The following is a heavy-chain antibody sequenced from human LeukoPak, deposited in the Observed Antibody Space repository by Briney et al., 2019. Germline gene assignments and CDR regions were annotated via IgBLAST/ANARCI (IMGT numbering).Heavy chain of an antibody. CDR3: ARVSSLIAGFDY. Sequence: PGGSLRLSCAASGFTFSSYAMHWVRQAPGKGLEWVAVISYDGSNKYYADSVKGRFTISRDNSKNTLYLQMNSLRAEDTAVYYCARVSSLIAGFDYWGQGTLVTVSS. D-gene: IGHD6-13*01. J-gene: IGHJ4*02. V-gene: IGHV3-30-3*01. CDR1: GFTFSSYA. CDR2: ISYDGSNK.